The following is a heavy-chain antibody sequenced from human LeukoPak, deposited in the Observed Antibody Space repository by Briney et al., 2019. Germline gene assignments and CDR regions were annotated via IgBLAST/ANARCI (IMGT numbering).Heavy chain of an antibody. CDR2: IYYSGST. D-gene: IGHD3-9*01. J-gene: IGHJ5*02. CDR1: GGSISSGGYY. Sequence: PSETLSLTCTVSGGSISSGGYYWSWIRQHPGKGLEWIGYIYYSGSTYYNPSLKSRVTISVDTSKDQFSLKLSSVTAADTAVYYCARDLSDILTGYRWFDPWGQGTLVTVSS. CDR3: ARDLSDILTGYRWFDP. V-gene: IGHV4-31*03.